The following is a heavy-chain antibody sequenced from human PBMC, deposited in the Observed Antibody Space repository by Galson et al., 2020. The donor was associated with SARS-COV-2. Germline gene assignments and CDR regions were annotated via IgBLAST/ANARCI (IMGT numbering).Heavy chain of an antibody. V-gene: IGHV3-74*01. CDR1: GFTFSAYW. J-gene: IGHJ2*01. CDR3: ARIRPQSWYFDL. Sequence: GESLKISCAASGFTFSAYWMHWVRQAPGKGLMWLSRVNSDGSSRVYAESVKGRFTISRDSANNMVYLQMNSLKAEDTAVYYCARIRPQSWYFDLWGRGTLVTVSS. CDR2: VNSDGSSR.